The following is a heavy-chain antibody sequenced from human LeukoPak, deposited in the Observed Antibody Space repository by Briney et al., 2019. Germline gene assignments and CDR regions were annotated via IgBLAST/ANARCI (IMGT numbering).Heavy chain of an antibody. J-gene: IGHJ4*02. Sequence: GGSLRLSCAASGFTFDDYAMHWVRQAPGKGLEWVSGINWNSGNIDYADSVKGRFTISRDNAKNSLYLQMNSLRTEDTALYYCAKGIGLAVAGTSWDYWGQGTLVTVSS. V-gene: IGHV3-9*01. CDR1: GFTFDDYA. CDR2: INWNSGNI. D-gene: IGHD6-19*01. CDR3: AKGIGLAVAGTSWDY.